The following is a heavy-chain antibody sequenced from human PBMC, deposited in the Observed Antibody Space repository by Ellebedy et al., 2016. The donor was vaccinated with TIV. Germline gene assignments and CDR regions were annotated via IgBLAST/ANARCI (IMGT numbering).Heavy chain of an antibody. D-gene: IGHD3-9*01. J-gene: IGHJ6*02. CDR2: ISYDGSNK. CDR1: GFTFSSYA. CDR3: ARGSGDGRYFDWFPSMDV. V-gene: IGHV3-30-3*01. Sequence: GGSLRLXCAASGFTFSSYAMHWVRQAPGKGLEWVAVISYDGSNKYYADSVKGRFTISRDNSKNTLYLQMNSLRAEDTAVYYCARGSGDGRYFDWFPSMDVWGQGTTVTVSS.